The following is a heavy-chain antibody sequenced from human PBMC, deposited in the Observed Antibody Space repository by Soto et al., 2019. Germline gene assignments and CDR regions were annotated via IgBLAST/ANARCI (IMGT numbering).Heavy chain of an antibody. CDR2: ISSFNENT. V-gene: IGHV1-18*04. CDR1: GYTFTSYG. CDR3: ARGPRYCSTTTCFSGITWFDS. Sequence: ASVKVSCKAPGYTFTSYGISWVRQAPGQGLEWMGWISSFNENTNYAQNVQGRVTLTTDKSSSTTYLELRGLRSDDTAVYYCARGPRYCSTTTCFSGITWFDSWGQGTLVTVSS. J-gene: IGHJ5*01. D-gene: IGHD2-2*01.